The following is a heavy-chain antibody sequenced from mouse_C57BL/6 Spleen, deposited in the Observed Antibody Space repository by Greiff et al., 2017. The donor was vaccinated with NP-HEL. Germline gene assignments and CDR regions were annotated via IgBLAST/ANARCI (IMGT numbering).Heavy chain of an antibody. CDR3: ARTENYVGAMDY. V-gene: IGHV3-6*01. CDR1: GYSITSGYY. D-gene: IGHD1-1*01. CDR2: ISYDGSN. J-gene: IGHJ4*01. Sequence: VQLKESGPGLVKPSQSLSLTCSVTGYSITSGYYWNWIRQFPGNKLEWMGYISYDGSNNYNPSLKNRISITRDTSKNQFFLKLNSVTTEDTATYYCARTENYVGAMDYWGQGTSVTVSS.